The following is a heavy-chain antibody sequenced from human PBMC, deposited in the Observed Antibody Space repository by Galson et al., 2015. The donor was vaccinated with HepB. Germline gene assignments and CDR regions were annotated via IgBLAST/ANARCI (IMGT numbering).Heavy chain of an antibody. J-gene: IGHJ6*02. D-gene: IGHD3-16*01. CDR1: GGSISSNY. CDR3: ARTPQAGPGEYHYYYGMDV. V-gene: IGHV4-59*01. CDR2: IYYSGSS. Sequence: ETLSLTCTVSGGSISSNYWSWIRQPPGKGLEWIGYIYYSGSSSYNPSLKSRVTISLYTSKNQFSLKLRSVTPADTAVYYCARTPQAGPGEYHYYYGMDVWGRGTTVTVSS.